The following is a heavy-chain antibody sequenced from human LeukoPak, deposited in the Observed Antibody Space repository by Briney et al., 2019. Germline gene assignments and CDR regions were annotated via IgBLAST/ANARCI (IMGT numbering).Heavy chain of an antibody. V-gene: IGHV3-9*01. CDR2: ISWNSGSI. D-gene: IGHD3-10*01. CDR3: AKPKGGGLGSVFDY. CDR1: GFIFDDYA. J-gene: IGHJ4*02. Sequence: GGSLRLSCAASGFIFDDYAMHWVRQAPGKGLEWVSGISWNSGSIGYADSVKGRFTISRDNAKNSLYLQMNSLRAEDTALYYCAKPKGGGLGSVFDYWGQGTLVTVSS.